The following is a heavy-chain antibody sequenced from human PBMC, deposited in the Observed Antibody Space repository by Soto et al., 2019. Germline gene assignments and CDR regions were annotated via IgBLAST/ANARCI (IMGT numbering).Heavy chain of an antibody. CDR2: INHSGST. D-gene: IGHD2-8*01. V-gene: IGHV4-34*01. Sequence: SETLSLTCAVYGGSFSGYYWSWIRQPPGKGLEWIGEINHSGSTNYNPSLKSRVTISVDTSKNQFSLKLSSVTAADTAVYYCARGDIVLMVYGQYYFDYWGQGTLVTVSS. J-gene: IGHJ4*02. CDR3: ARGDIVLMVYGQYYFDY. CDR1: GGSFSGYY.